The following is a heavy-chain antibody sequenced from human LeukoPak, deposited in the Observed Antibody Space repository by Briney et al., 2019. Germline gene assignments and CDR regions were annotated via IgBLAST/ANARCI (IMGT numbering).Heavy chain of an antibody. J-gene: IGHJ4*02. D-gene: IGHD5-12*01. CDR1: GFTFSSYA. V-gene: IGHV3-23*01. CDR2: ISGSGGST. CDR3: AKSGYKQVAPPYYFDY. Sequence: GGSLRLSCAASGFTFSSYAMSWVRQAPGKGLEWVSAISGSGGSTYYADSVKGRFTISRDNSKNTLYLQMNSLRAEDTAVYYCAKSGYKQVAPPYYFDYWGQGTLVTVSS.